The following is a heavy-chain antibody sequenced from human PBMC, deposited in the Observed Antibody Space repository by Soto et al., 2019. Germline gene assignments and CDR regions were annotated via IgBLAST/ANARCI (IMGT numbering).Heavy chain of an antibody. J-gene: IGHJ3*02. V-gene: IGHV1-69*06. Sequence: SVKVSCKASGGTFSSYAISWVRQAPGQGLEWMGGIIPIFGTANYAQKFQGRVTITADKSTSTAYMELSSLRSEDTAVYYCARGAAAAPYHDAFDIWGQGTMVTVSS. CDR1: GGTFSSYA. D-gene: IGHD6-13*01. CDR3: ARGAAAAPYHDAFDI. CDR2: IIPIFGTA.